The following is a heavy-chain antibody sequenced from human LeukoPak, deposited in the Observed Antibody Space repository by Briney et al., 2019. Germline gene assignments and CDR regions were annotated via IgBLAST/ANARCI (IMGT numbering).Heavy chain of an antibody. Sequence: PGGSLRLSCAASGFTFSSYAMSWVRQAPGKGLEWVSAISGSGGSTYYADSVKGRFTISRDNSKNTLYLQMNSLRAEDTAVYYCARERVREMGATYYYYGMDVWGQGTTVTVSS. D-gene: IGHD1-26*01. V-gene: IGHV3-23*01. J-gene: IGHJ6*02. CDR2: ISGSGGST. CDR3: ARERVREMGATYYYYGMDV. CDR1: GFTFSSYA.